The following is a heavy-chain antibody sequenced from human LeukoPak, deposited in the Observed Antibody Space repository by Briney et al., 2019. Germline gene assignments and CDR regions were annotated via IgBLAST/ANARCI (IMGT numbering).Heavy chain of an antibody. J-gene: IGHJ6*02. V-gene: IGHV1-8*01. CDR3: ATGLRSYGMDV. Sequence: ASVTVSCKASGYTFASCDSKWVRQASGQGREWMGWMNPNSGNTDYAQKFQGRVTMTEDTSTDTAYMELSSLRSEDTAVYYCATGLRSYGMDVWGQGTTVTVSS. D-gene: IGHD3-3*01. CDR1: GYTFASCD. CDR2: MNPNSGNT.